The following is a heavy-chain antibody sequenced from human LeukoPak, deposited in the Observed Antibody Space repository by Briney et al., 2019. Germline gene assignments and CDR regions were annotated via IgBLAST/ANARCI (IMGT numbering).Heavy chain of an antibody. Sequence: TGGSLRLSCAASGFTFSSYEMNWVRQAPGKGLEWVSYISSSGSTIYYADSVKGRFTISRDNAKNSLYLQMNSLRAEDTAVHYCAELGITMIRGVWGKGTTVTISS. D-gene: IGHD3-22*01. J-gene: IGHJ6*04. CDR1: GFTFSSYE. CDR2: ISSSGSTI. V-gene: IGHV3-48*03. CDR3: AELGITMIRGV.